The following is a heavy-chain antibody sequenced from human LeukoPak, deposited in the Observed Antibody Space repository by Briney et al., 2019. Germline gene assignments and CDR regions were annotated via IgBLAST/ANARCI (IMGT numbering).Heavy chain of an antibody. D-gene: IGHD2-2*01. V-gene: IGHV4-31*11. CDR3: ARVPIVVVPAATSPFNYYYYGMDV. CDR1: GGSFSGYY. Sequence: PSETLSLTCAVYGGSFSGYYWSWIRQHPGKGLEWIGYIYYSGSTYYNPSLKSRVTISVGTSKNQFSLKLSSVTAADTAVYYCARVPIVVVPAATSPFNYYYYGMDVWGQGTTVTVS. CDR2: IYYSGST. J-gene: IGHJ6*02.